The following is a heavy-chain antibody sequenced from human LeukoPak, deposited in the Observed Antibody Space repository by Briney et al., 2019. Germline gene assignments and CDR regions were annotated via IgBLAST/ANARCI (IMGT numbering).Heavy chain of an antibody. J-gene: IGHJ1*01. V-gene: IGHV3-64D*09. CDR1: GFTFSSYA. CDR3: VKDRGGIAAAGASYFQH. CDR2: ISNNGGST. Sequence: PGGSLRLSCSASGFTFSSYAMHWVRQAPGKGREYVSAISNNGGSTYYADSVKGRFTISRDNSKNTLYLHMSSLRAEDTAVYYCVKDRGGIAAAGASYFQHWGQGTLVTVSS. D-gene: IGHD6-13*01.